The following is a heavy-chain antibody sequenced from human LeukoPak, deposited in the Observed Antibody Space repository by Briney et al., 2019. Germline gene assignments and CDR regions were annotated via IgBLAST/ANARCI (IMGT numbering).Heavy chain of an antibody. D-gene: IGHD3-10*01. V-gene: IGHV4-34*01. Sequence: SETLSLTCAVYGESFSGVYWTWIRQSPGKGLEWIGEIDESGNANYNPSLRSRLTISVDPSKNQFSLKVKSVSAADTAIYYCARGRVSPNYFSLVTGGYFGYWSQGTLVTVSS. J-gene: IGHJ4*02. CDR2: IDESGNA. CDR1: GESFSGVY. CDR3: ARGRVSPNYFSLVTGGYFGY.